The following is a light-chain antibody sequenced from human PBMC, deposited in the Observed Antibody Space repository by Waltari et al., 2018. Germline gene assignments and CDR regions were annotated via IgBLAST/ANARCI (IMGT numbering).Light chain of an antibody. J-gene: IGLJ1*01. CDR3: CSYVGNYISV. Sequence: QSALTQPRPVSGPPGHSVANSHNDIRRHDDPSDFVPWFQQQPGKAPKLMIYNVNQRPSGVPDRFSGSKSGNTASLTISGLQAEDEADYYCCSYVGNYISVFGPGTKVTVL. V-gene: IGLV2-11*01. CDR1: RRHDDPSDF. CDR2: NVN.